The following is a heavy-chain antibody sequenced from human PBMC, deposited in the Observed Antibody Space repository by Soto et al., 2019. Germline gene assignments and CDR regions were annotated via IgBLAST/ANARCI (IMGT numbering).Heavy chain of an antibody. CDR3: ARLLAARRRWAFDY. D-gene: IGHD6-6*01. J-gene: IGHJ4*02. CDR2: IYYSGST. Sequence: SETLSLTCTVSGGSISSGDYYWSWIRQPPGKGLEWSGYIYYSGSTYYNPSLKSRVTISVDTSKNQFSLKLSSVTAADTAVYYCARLLAARRRWAFDYWGQGTLVTVSS. V-gene: IGHV4-30-4*01. CDR1: GGSISSGDYY.